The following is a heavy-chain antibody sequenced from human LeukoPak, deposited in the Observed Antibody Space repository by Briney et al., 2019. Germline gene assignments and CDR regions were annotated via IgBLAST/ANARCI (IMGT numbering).Heavy chain of an antibody. CDR1: GYTFINYD. D-gene: IGHD6-19*01. CDR2: MNPKSGNT. CDR3: ARPPDTSGWYHNWFDT. J-gene: IGHJ5*02. V-gene: IGHV1-8*01. Sequence: ASVKVSCKTSGYTFINYDINWVRQATGQGLKWMGWMNPKSGNTGYAEKFQGRVSMTRSNSMSTAYMELTSLTSDDTAVYYCARPPDTSGWYHNWFDTWGQGTLVTVSS.